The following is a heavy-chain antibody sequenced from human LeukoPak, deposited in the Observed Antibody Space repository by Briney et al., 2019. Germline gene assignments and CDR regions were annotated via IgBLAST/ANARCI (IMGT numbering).Heavy chain of an antibody. D-gene: IGHD6-19*01. Sequence: PSDTLSLTCTVSGGSISSYYWSWIRQPPGKGLECIGYFYYSGSTNYNPSLKSRVTISVDTSKNQFSLKLSSVTAADTAVYYCARQFRIAVAGSDEEVDDYWGQGTLVTVSS. CDR2: FYYSGST. CDR1: GGSISSYY. V-gene: IGHV4-59*08. J-gene: IGHJ4*02. CDR3: ARQFRIAVAGSDEEVDDY.